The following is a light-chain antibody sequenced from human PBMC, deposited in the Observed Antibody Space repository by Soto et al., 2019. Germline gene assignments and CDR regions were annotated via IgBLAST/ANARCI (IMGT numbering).Light chain of an antibody. CDR3: SSYTTSSTHV. CDR2: DLI. J-gene: IGLJ1*01. V-gene: IGLV2-14*03. CDR1: SSDVGGYDY. Sequence: QSALTQPASVSGSPGQSITISCTGTSSDVGGYDYVSWYQQHPGKAPKLLIFDLINRPPGVSNRFSASKSGNTASLTISGLQPEHEADYYCSSYTTSSTHVFGTGTKITVL.